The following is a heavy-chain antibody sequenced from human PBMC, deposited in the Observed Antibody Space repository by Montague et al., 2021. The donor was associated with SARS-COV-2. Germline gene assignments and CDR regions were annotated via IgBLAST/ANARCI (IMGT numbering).Heavy chain of an antibody. Sequence: TLSLTCTVSGGSISSGGYYWSWIRQHPGKGLEWIGYIYYSGSTYYNPSLKSRVTISVDTSRNQFSLKLSSVTAADTAVCYCARAPRSIAAAGTASDYWGQGTLVTVSS. J-gene: IGHJ4*02. V-gene: IGHV4-31*03. CDR3: ARAPRSIAAAGTASDY. D-gene: IGHD6-13*01. CDR2: IYYSGST. CDR1: GGSISSGGYY.